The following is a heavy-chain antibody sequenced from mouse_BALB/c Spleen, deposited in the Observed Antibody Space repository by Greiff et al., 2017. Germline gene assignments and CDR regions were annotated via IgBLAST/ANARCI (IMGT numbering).Heavy chain of an antibody. V-gene: IGHV5-6-4*01. CDR1: GFTFSSYT. D-gene: IGHD2-1*01. J-gene: IGHJ2*01. CDR2: ISSGGSYT. CDR3: TDGNYDY. Sequence: EVQVVESGGGLVKPGGSLKLSCAASGFTFSSYTMSWVRQTPEKRLEWVATISSGGSYTYYPDSVKGRFTISRDNAKNTLYLQMSSLKSEDTAMYYCTDGNYDYWGQGTTLTVSS.